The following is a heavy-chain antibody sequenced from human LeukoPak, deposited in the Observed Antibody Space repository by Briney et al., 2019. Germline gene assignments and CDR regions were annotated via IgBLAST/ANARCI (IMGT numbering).Heavy chain of an antibody. CDR2: MNPNTGRT. V-gene: IGHV1-8*01. D-gene: IGHD3-22*01. Sequence: AASVKVSCKASRYTFSSYDINWVREAAGQGLKWMGWMNPNTGRTGFAQKFQGRLTMTRDTSISTAYMELSSLRSEDTAVYYCARLSQTPDYYSSGGYYYLGYWGQGTPVTVSS. CDR1: RYTFSSYD. J-gene: IGHJ4*02. CDR3: ARLSQTPDYYSSGGYYYLGY.